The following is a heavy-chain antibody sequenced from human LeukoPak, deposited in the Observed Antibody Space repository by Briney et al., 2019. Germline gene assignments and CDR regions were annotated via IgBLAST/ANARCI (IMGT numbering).Heavy chain of an antibody. D-gene: IGHD5-18*01. CDR1: GFTFSRFT. CDR3: ARGGDRGIQLWPDY. J-gene: IGHJ4*02. CDR2: ISGSDSST. V-gene: IGHV3-21*01. Sequence: PGGSLRLSCAASGFTFSRFTMNWVRQGPGEGLGWGSGISGSDSSTYYADSVKGRFTISRDNAKNSLYLQMNSLRAEDTAVYYCARGGDRGIQLWPDYWGQGTLVTVSS.